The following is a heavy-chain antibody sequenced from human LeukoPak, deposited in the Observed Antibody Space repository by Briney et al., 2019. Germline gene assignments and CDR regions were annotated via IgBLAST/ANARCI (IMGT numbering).Heavy chain of an antibody. CDR1: GYTFTGYY. CDR3: ARDVSGNYYDSSGYPMYYFDY. V-gene: IGHV1-2*02. Sequence: ASVKVSCKASGYTFTGYYMRWVRQAPGQGLEWMGWIDPNSGGTNYAQKFQGRVTMTRDTSISTAFMDLSRLRSDDTAVYFCARDVSGNYYDSSGYPMYYFDYWGQGTLVTVSS. D-gene: IGHD3-22*01. J-gene: IGHJ4*02. CDR2: IDPNSGGT.